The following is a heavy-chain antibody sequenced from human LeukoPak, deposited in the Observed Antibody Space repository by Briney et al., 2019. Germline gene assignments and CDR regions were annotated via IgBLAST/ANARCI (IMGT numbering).Heavy chain of an antibody. D-gene: IGHD3-3*01. CDR1: GFTFSSYS. Sequence: PGGSLRLSCAASGFTFSSYSMNWVRQAPGKGLEWVSSISSSSSYIYYADSVKGRFTISRDNAKNSLYLQMNSLRAEDTAVYYCARVAYDFWSAYYFDYWGQGTLVTVSS. CDR3: ARVAYDFWSAYYFDY. V-gene: IGHV3-21*01. J-gene: IGHJ4*02. CDR2: ISSSSSYI.